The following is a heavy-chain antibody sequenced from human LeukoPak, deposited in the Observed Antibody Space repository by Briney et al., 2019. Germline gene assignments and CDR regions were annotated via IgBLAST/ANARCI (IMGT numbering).Heavy chain of an antibody. D-gene: IGHD7-27*01. Sequence: PSETLSLTCTVSGGSISSGSYYWRWIRQPAGKGLEWIGRIYTSGSTNYNPSLKSRVTMSVDTSKNQFSLKLSSVTAADTAVYYCARLNWGLPGFDYWGQGTLVTVSS. CDR2: IYTSGST. CDR3: ARLNWGLPGFDY. V-gene: IGHV4-61*02. CDR1: GGSISSGSYY. J-gene: IGHJ4*02.